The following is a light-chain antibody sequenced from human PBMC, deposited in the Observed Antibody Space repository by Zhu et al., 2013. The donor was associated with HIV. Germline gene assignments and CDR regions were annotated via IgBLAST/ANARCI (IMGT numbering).Light chain of an antibody. V-gene: IGKV3-15*01. J-gene: IGKJ4*01. Sequence: EIVMTQSPATLSVSPGERATLSCRASQSISTNLAWYQQRPGQAPRLLISGASTRATGIPARFSGSGSGTDFTLTISSLQSEDFAVYYCQQNNDWPLTFGGGTKVDI. CDR3: QQNNDWPLT. CDR2: GAS. CDR1: QSISTN.